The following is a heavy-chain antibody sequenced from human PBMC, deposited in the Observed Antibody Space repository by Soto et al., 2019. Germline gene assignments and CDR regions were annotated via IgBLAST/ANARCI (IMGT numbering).Heavy chain of an antibody. CDR3: AKDHDYGGNSVSDY. CDR2: ISGSGGST. V-gene: IGHV3-23*01. Sequence: PGGSLRLSCAASGFTFSSYWMHWVRQAPGKGLEWVSAISGSGGSTYYADSVKGRFTISRDNSKNTLYLQMNSLRAEDTAVYYCAKDHDYGGNSVSDYWGQGTLVTVSS. J-gene: IGHJ4*02. D-gene: IGHD4-17*01. CDR1: GFTFSSYW.